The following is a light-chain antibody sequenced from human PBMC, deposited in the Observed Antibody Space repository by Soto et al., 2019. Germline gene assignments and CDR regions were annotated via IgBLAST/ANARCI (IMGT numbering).Light chain of an antibody. J-gene: IGLJ1*01. V-gene: IGLV1-40*01. CDR3: QSYDSSLSGYV. CDR2: GNN. CDR1: SSNIGAGYD. Sequence: QSVLTQPPSVSGAPGQRVTISCTGSSSNIGAGYDVHWYQQLPGTAPKLLIYGNNNRPSGVPDRFSGSKSGTSASLAITGLQAEDEADYYCQSYDSSLSGYVFGTGTK.